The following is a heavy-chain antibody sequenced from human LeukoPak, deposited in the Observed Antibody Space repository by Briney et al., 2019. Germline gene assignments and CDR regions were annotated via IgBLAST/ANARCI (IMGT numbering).Heavy chain of an antibody. D-gene: IGHD1-1*01. CDR2: INGDGSVN. CDR1: GFSFSSSW. CDR3: AKGFYNDAIFDY. V-gene: IGHV3-7*03. J-gene: IGHJ4*02. Sequence: GESLRLSCAGSGFSFSSSWMYWVRQAPGKGLEWVANINGDGSVNHYVDSVRGRFTISRDNAKNSLYLQMNSLRAEDKALFYCAKGFYNDAIFDYWGQGTLVTVSS.